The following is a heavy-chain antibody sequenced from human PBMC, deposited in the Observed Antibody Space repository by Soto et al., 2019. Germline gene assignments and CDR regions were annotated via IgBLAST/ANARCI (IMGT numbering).Heavy chain of an antibody. CDR3: ARQAYYGSGTYYSDS. CDR1: GYNFISFW. V-gene: IGHV5-51*01. J-gene: IGHJ4*02. D-gene: IGHD3-10*01. CDR2: IYPGDSDT. Sequence: GESLKISCETSGYNFISFWNAWVRQMPGKGVEWVGLIYPGDSDTTYSPAFQGQVTISVDTSTKTAYLQWSSLKASNTAMYYCARQAYYGSGTYYSDSWGQGTLVTVSS.